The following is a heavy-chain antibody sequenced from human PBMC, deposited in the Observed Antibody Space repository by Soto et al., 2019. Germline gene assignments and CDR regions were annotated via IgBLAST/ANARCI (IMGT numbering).Heavy chain of an antibody. V-gene: IGHV1-69*02. J-gene: IGHJ4*02. Sequence: QVQLVQSGTEVKKPGSSVKVSCKASGDTFSFYTINWVRQAPGLGLEWVGRINPIVSMSNYAQKFQGRVSMTADKSTSTAYMELRSLRSDDTAMYFCAASYGSGYRAFDYWGQGAPVTVS. CDR1: GDTFSFYT. CDR2: INPIVSMS. D-gene: IGHD3-10*01. CDR3: AASYGSGYRAFDY.